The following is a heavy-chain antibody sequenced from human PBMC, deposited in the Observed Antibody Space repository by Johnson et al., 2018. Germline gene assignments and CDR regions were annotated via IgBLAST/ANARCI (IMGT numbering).Heavy chain of an antibody. V-gene: IGHV3-49*03. CDR1: GFTFGDYA. J-gene: IGHJ6*03. D-gene: IGHD3-10*01. Sequence: EVQLVESGGGLVQPGRSLRLSCTASGFTFGDYAMSWFRQAPGKGLEWVGFIRSKAYGGTTEYAASVKGRLHISRDDSKSIAYLQMNSLKTEDTAVYYGSRDLTLLWFGECRWYYDMDVWGKGTTVTVSS. CDR2: IRSKAYGGTT. CDR3: SRDLTLLWFGECRWYYDMDV.